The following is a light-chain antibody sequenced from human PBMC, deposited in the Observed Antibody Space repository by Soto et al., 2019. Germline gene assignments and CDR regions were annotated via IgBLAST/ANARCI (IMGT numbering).Light chain of an antibody. CDR2: DAS. CDR3: QQRSTWPPFS. J-gene: IGKJ3*01. CDR1: QSVSNY. V-gene: IGKV3-15*01. Sequence: ERLMTHSPDPPSVAPEKRTTLSCRASQSVSNYLAWYQQKPGQAARLLIYDASTRATGIPARFSGSGSGTEFTLTISSLQSEDFAVYYCQQRSTWPPFSFGPGTKVDIK.